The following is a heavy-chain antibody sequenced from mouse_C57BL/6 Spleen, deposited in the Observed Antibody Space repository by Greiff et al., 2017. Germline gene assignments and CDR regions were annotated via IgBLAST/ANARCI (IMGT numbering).Heavy chain of an antibody. CDR1: GYAFSSYW. J-gene: IGHJ2*01. D-gene: IGHD2-3*01. Sequence: QVQLQQSGAELVKPGASVKISCKASGYAFSSYWMNWVKQRPGKGLAWIGQIYPGDGDTNYNGKFKGKATLTADKSSSTAYMQLSSLTSEDSAVYFCARWPYDGYYVDYWGQGTTLTVSS. CDR2: IYPGDGDT. V-gene: IGHV1-80*01. CDR3: ARWPYDGYYVDY.